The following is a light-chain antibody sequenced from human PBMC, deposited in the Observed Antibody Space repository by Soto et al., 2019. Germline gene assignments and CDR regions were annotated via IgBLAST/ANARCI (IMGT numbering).Light chain of an antibody. CDR1: NSNTGNNY. CDR3: ATWDSSLGDHV. Sequence: QSVLTQPPSVSAAPGQRVTISCSGSNSNTGNNYVSWYQQLPGTAPKLLIYETDKRPSGIPDRFSGSKSGTSATLGITGLQTGDEADYYCATWDSSLGDHVFGTGTKRTVL. V-gene: IGLV1-51*02. J-gene: IGLJ1*01. CDR2: ETD.